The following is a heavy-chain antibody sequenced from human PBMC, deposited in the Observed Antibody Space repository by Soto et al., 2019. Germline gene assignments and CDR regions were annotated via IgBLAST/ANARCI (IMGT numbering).Heavy chain of an antibody. J-gene: IGHJ6*04. D-gene: IGHD2-21*01. V-gene: IGHV2-5*02. CDR3: THRAIAAAFMDV. Sequence: QITLEESGPTLVKPTQTLTLTCTFSGFSLTTSGAGVGWIRQPPGRALEWLGIIYWDDNNRYNPSLQSRLTLTKDTSKIQAVLTLANMDPVDTGTYYCTHRAIAAAFMDVWGKGTTVTVSP. CDR1: GFSLTTSGAG. CDR2: IYWDDNN.